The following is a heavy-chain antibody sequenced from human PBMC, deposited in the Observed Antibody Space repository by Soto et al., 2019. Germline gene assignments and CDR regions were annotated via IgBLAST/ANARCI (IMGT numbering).Heavy chain of an antibody. CDR3: ARGRGGSYGGNSANFDV. D-gene: IGHD4-17*01. J-gene: IGHJ3*01. CDR2: VWYDGSKE. CDR1: GFTFSGYG. Sequence: QVQLVESGGGVVQPGRSLRLSCAASGFTFSGYGMHWVRQAPGKGLEWVAVVWYDGSKEYYADSVKGRFAISRDNSLNTLYLQINSLRAEATAVYYCARGRGGSYGGNSANFDVWGQGTMVTVSS. V-gene: IGHV3-33*01.